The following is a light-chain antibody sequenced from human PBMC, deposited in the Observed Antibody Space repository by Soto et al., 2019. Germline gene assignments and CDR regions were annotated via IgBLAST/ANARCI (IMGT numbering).Light chain of an antibody. J-gene: IGLJ1*01. CDR2: DIN. CDR3: VSYTTSASYV. Sequence: ALAQPSSVSGSPGQSITISCTGTSSDVGNYIFVSWYRQHPGKAPKLMIYDINNRPSGVSNRFSGSKSGNTASLTISGLQAEDEADYYCVSYTTSASYVFGTGTKVTVL. CDR1: SSDVGNYIF. V-gene: IGLV2-14*01.